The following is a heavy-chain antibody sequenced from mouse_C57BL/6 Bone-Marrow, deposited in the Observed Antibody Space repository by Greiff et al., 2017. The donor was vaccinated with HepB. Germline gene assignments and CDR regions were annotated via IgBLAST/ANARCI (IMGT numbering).Heavy chain of an antibody. J-gene: IGHJ1*03. CDR2: IRNKANNHAT. CDR1: GFTFSDAW. D-gene: IGHD1-1*01. CDR3: TKGTTVVATKWYFDV. V-gene: IGHV6-6*01. Sequence: EVKLMESGGGLVQPGGSMKLSCAASGFTFSDAWMDWVRQSPEKGLEWVAEIRNKANNHATYYAESVKGRFTISRDDSKSSVYLQMNSLRAEDTGIYYCTKGTTVVATKWYFDVWGTGTTVTVSS.